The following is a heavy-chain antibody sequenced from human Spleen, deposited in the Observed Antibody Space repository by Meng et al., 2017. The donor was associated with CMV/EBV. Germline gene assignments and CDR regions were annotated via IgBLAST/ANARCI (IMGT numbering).Heavy chain of an antibody. Sequence: GESLKISCKGSGYSFTSYWIGWVRQMPGNGLEWMGIIYPGDSDTRYSTSFQGQVTISADTSISTAYLQWSSLKASDTSMYYCARLHRSRFFGPCDGMDVWGQGTTVTVSS. CDR2: IYPGDSDT. CDR3: ARLHRSRFFGPCDGMDV. D-gene: IGHD3-3*01. CDR1: GYSFTSYW. J-gene: IGHJ6*02. V-gene: IGHV5-51*01.